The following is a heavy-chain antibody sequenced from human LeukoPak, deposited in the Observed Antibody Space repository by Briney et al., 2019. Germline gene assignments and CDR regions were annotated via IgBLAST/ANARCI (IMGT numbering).Heavy chain of an antibody. CDR2: IYSGGST. J-gene: IGHJ4*02. V-gene: IGHV3-66*01. Sequence: GGSLRLSCAASGFTVSSNYMSWVRQAPGKGLEWVSVIYSGGSTYYADSVKGRFTISRDNSKNSLYLPMNSLRAEDTAVYYCARDPGSGSTYYFDYWGQGTLVTVSS. CDR3: ARDPGSGSTYYFDY. CDR1: GFTVSSNY. D-gene: IGHD1-26*01.